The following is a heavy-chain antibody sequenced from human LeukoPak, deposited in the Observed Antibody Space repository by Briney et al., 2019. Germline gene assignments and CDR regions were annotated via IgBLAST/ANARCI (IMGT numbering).Heavy chain of an antibody. V-gene: IGHV3-21*01. D-gene: IGHD6-19*01. Sequence: GGSLRLSCTVSGFTFSSYSMIWVRQAPGKGLEWVSCISSSGGGNIYYSDSVKGRFTLSRDSAKNSLYLQMNSLRVEDTAVYYCARGPGIAVAPLQHWGQGTLVTVSS. CDR1: GFTFSSYS. CDR2: ISSSGGGNI. CDR3: ARGPGIAVAPLQH. J-gene: IGHJ1*01.